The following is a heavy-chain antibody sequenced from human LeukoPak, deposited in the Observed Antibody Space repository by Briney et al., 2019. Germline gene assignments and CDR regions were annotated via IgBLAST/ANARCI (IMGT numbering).Heavy chain of an antibody. CDR2: INHIVRT. J-gene: IGHJ3*02. D-gene: IGHD3-10*01. Sequence: SQTLSLTCAVYGGSFSGYYWSWIRQPPGKWLEWIGEINHIVRTNYNPSLKSRVTISVDTSKNQCSLKLSSVTAADTAVYYCARGPWSSALLWFGELLRASGDAFDIWGQGTMVTVSS. CDR3: ARGPWSSALLWFGELLRASGDAFDI. CDR1: GGSFSGYY. V-gene: IGHV4-34*01.